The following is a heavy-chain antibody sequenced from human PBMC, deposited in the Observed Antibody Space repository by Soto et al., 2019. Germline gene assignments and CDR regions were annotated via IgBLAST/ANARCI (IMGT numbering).Heavy chain of an antibody. CDR2: IYYSGGT. Sequence: QVQLQESGPGLVKPSETLSLTCTVSGGSISNYYWSWIRQPPGKGLEWIGYIYYSGGTNYNPSLKSRVTISLDTSKNQFSLKLNSVTAADTAVYYCARIYCSTSTCNYYYYMDVWGKGTTVTVSS. CDR1: GGSISNYY. V-gene: IGHV4-59*01. CDR3: ARIYCSTSTCNYYYYMDV. D-gene: IGHD2-2*01. J-gene: IGHJ6*03.